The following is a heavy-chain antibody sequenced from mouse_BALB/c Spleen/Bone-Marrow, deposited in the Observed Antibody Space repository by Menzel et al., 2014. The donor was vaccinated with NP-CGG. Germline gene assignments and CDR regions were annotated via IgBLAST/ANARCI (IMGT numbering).Heavy chain of an antibody. V-gene: IGHV1-69*02. CDR3: ARTYYDYDWFAY. CDR1: GYTFTSYW. CDR2: IDPSDSYT. J-gene: IGHJ3*01. D-gene: IGHD2-4*01. Sequence: VQLQQPGVEFVKPGASVNLSCKASGYTFTSYWMHWVKQRPGQGLEWIGEIDPSDSYTKYNQNFKGKATLTVDKSSSTAYMQLSSLTSEDSAVYYCARTYYDYDWFAYWGQGTLVTVSA.